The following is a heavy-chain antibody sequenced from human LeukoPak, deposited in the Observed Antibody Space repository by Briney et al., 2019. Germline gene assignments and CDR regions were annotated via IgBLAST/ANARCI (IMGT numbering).Heavy chain of an antibody. CDR2: IYQSGST. CDR1: GSSINNKKW. D-gene: IGHD2-15*01. CDR3: ARLSLHCSGGSCYRGAFDS. J-gene: IGHJ4*02. Sequence: PSETLSLTCAVSGSSINNKKWWSWVRQPPGKGLEWIGEIYQSGSTNYNPSLKSRVTISMDKSKNQFSLNLSSVTAADTAVYYCARLSLHCSGGSCYRGAFDSWGQGTLVTVSS. V-gene: IGHV4-4*02.